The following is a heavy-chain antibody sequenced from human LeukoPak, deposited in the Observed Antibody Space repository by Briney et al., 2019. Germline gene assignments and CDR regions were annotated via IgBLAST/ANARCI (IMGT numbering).Heavy chain of an antibody. V-gene: IGHV1-69*05. CDR2: IIPIFGTA. Sequence: SVKVSCKASGGTFSSYAISWVRQAPGQGLEWMGRIIPIFGTANYAQKFQGRVTITTDESTSTAYMELSSLRSEDTAVYYCARNRGGDCHFDYWGQGTLVTVSS. CDR1: GGTFSSYA. J-gene: IGHJ4*02. D-gene: IGHD2-21*02. CDR3: ARNRGGDCHFDY.